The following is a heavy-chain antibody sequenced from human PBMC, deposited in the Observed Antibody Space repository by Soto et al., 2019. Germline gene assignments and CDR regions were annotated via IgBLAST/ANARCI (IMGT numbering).Heavy chain of an antibody. CDR3: SDTISTMVRGVIMGNDAFDI. CDR1: GLPLSTSGVG. Sequence: QITLKESGPTLVKPTQTLTLTCTFSGLPLSTSGVGVGWIRQPPGKALEWLALIYWDDDKPYSPSLKIRLTITKDTSNNQVVLTMTNMDPVDTATYYCSDTISTMVRGVIMGNDAFDIWGQGTMVTVSS. D-gene: IGHD3-10*01. V-gene: IGHV2-5*02. J-gene: IGHJ3*02. CDR2: IYWDDDK.